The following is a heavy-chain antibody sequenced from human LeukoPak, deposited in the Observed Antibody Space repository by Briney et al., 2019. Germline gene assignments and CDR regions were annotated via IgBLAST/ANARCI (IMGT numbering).Heavy chain of an antibody. CDR1: GVSISSYY. CDR2: IYYSGST. V-gene: IGHV4-59*01. CDR3: AGDYGDYVVRS. Sequence: SETLSLTCTVSGVSISSYYWSWIRQPPGKGLEWIGYIYYSGSTNYNPSLKSRVTISVDTSKNQFSLKLSSVTAADTAVYYCAGDYGDYVVRSWGQGTLVTVSS. J-gene: IGHJ4*02. D-gene: IGHD4-17*01.